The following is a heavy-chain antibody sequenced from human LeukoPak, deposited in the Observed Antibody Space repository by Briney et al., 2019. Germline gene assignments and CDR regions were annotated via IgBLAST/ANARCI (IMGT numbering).Heavy chain of an antibody. CDR1: GGSFSGYY. Sequence: SETLSLTCAVYGGSFSGYYWSWIRQPPGKGLEWIGEINHSGSTNYNPSLKSRVTISVDTSKNQFSLKLSTVTAADTAVYYCARVLDDIVVVPAARRDAFDIWGQGTMVTVSS. CDR3: ARVLDDIVVVPAARRDAFDI. D-gene: IGHD2-2*01. V-gene: IGHV4-34*01. CDR2: INHSGST. J-gene: IGHJ3*02.